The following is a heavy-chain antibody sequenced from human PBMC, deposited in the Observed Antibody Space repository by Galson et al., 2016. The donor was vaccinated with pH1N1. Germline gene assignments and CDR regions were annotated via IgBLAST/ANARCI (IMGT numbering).Heavy chain of an antibody. D-gene: IGHD3-22*01. CDR2: IIPIFNTA. V-gene: IGHV1-69*13. CDR1: GGTFGSYG. CDR3: AREDYCDTDLSDWYFDL. Sequence: SVKVSCKASGGTFGSYGINWVRQAPGQGLEWMGGIIPIFNTAKYAQNFQGRVTITADESTTTAYMELTSLRSEDTAMYFCAREDYCDTDLSDWYFDLWGRGTLLTVSS. J-gene: IGHJ2*01.